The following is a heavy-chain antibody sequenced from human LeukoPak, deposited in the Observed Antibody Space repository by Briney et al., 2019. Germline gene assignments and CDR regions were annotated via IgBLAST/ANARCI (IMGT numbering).Heavy chain of an antibody. V-gene: IGHV3-49*03. CDR2: IRSEAYGGTT. CDR1: GFTFGDYA. Sequence: QAGGSLRLSCTASGFTFGDYAMTWFRQAPGKGLEWVGFIRSEAYGGTTENAASVKGRFTISRDDFKSIAHLQMNSLESADTAVYYCARVAHWYSYGYYFDYWGQGTLVTVSS. CDR3: ARVAHWYSYGYYFDY. J-gene: IGHJ4*02. D-gene: IGHD5-18*01.